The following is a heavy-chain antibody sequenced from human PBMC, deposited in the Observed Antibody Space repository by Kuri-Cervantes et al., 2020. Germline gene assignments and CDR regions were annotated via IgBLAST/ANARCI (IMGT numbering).Heavy chain of an antibody. J-gene: IGHJ6*03. CDR1: GYTFTSYD. CDR2: MNPNSGNT. D-gene: IGHD3-9*01. CDR3: ARGRHYYDILTVYYYYMDV. Sequence: ASVKVSCKASGYTFTSYDINWVRQATGRGLEWMGWMNPNSGNTGYAQKFQGRVTMTRNTSISTAYMELSSLRSEDMAVYYCARGRHYYDILTVYYYYMDVWGKGTTVTVSS. V-gene: IGHV1-8*01.